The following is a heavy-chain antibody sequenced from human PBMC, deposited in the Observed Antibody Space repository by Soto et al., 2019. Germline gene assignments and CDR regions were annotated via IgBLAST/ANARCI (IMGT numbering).Heavy chain of an antibody. D-gene: IGHD3-3*01. J-gene: IGHJ1*01. Sequence: EVQLVESGGGLVQPGGSLRLSCAASGFTVSSNYMSWVRQAPGKGLEWVSVIYSGGSTYYADSVKGRFTISRHNSKNTLYLQMNSLRAEDTAVYYCASSHDPGHPEDFQHWGQGTLVTVSS. CDR1: GFTVSSNY. CDR2: IYSGGST. CDR3: ASSHDPGHPEDFQH. V-gene: IGHV3-53*04.